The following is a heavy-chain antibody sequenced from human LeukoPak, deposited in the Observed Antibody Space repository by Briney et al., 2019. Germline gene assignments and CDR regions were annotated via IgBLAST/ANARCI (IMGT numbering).Heavy chain of an antibody. D-gene: IGHD6-13*01. CDR3: AKNSHGSSSWYVGDSYNWFDP. J-gene: IGHJ5*02. CDR1: GFTFSSYA. Sequence: TGGSLRLSCAASGFTFSSYAMSWVRQAPGKGLEWVSAFSGSGGSTYYADSVKGRFTISRDNSKNTLYLQMNSLRAEDTAVYYCAKNSHGSSSWYVGDSYNWFDPWGQGTLVTVSS. CDR2: FSGSGGST. V-gene: IGHV3-23*01.